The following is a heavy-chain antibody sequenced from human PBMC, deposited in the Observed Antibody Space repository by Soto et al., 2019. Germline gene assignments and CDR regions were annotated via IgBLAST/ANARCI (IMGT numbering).Heavy chain of an antibody. D-gene: IGHD4-17*01. J-gene: IGHJ4*02. Sequence: QVQLQQWGAGLLKPSETLSLTCAVYGGSFSGYYWGWIRQPPGKGLEWIGEINHSGSTNYNPSLKSRVTISVDTSKNQFSLKLSSVTAADTAVYYCARAYGDYGPYFDYWGQGTLVTVSS. CDR2: INHSGST. V-gene: IGHV4-34*01. CDR1: GGSFSGYY. CDR3: ARAYGDYGPYFDY.